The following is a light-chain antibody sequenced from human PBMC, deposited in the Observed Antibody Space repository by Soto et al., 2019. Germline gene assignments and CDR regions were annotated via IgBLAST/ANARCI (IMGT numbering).Light chain of an antibody. V-gene: IGKV3-20*01. J-gene: IGKJ5*01. Sequence: VLTQSPGTLSLSPGEKATLSCRASQSVSSSSLAWYQQKPGQAPRLLLYDTSNRATGIPVRFSGGGSGTEVTLTISRLEPEDSAVYYCQQYDGTPLRTFGQGTRLEIK. CDR1: QSVSSSS. CDR3: QQYDGTPLRT. CDR2: DTS.